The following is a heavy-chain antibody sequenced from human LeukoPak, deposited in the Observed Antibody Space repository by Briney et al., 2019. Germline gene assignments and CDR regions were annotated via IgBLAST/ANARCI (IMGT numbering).Heavy chain of an antibody. Sequence: PGGSLRLSCAASGLTVSDNYMSWVRQTPGKGLEWVSTLYPAGDTYFADSVRGRFTISRDISKNTVYLQMGSLRAEDTAVYFCARVHFPYGDFDYWGQGALVTVSS. J-gene: IGHJ4*02. CDR3: ARVHFPYGDFDY. D-gene: IGHD4-17*01. CDR1: GLTVSDNY. V-gene: IGHV3-53*01. CDR2: LYPAGDT.